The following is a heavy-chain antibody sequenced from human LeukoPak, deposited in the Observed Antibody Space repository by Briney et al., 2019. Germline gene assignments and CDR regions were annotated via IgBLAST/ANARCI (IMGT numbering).Heavy chain of an antibody. Sequence: PSETLSLTCTVSNGSISTYYWSWIRQPPGQGLEWIGYIYYSGTTNRNPSLTSRVTMSLDTSKNQFSLKLSSVSAADTAVYYCARGGRYFDWLVYFDYWGQGTLVTVSS. CDR3: ARGGRYFDWLVYFDY. CDR2: IYYSGTT. D-gene: IGHD3-9*01. J-gene: IGHJ4*02. V-gene: IGHV4-59*01. CDR1: NGSISTYY.